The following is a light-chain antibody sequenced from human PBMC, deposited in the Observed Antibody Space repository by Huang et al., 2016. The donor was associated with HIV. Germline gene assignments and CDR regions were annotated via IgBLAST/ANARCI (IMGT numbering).Light chain of an antibody. CDR3: QQSYNSWT. V-gene: IGKV1-39*01. Sequence: DIQMTQSPSSLSASVGDRVTVTCRASQSIGNYLNWYQQKPGKAPKLLIYGASSLQSGGPSMFSGSGSGTVFILSITSLQPEDFATYYCQQSYNSWTFGQGTKVDIK. CDR1: QSIGNY. J-gene: IGKJ1*01. CDR2: GAS.